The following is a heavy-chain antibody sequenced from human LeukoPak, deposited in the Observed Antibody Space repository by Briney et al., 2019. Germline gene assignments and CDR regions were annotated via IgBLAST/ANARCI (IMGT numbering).Heavy chain of an antibody. CDR2: IYHSGST. Sequence: SETLSLTCTVSGGSISSGGYYWSWIRQPPGKGLEWIGYIYHSGSTYYNPSLKSRVTISVDRSKNQFSLKLSSVTAADTAVYYCARSSGSYPFDYWGQGTLVTVSS. CDR3: ARSSGSYPFDY. D-gene: IGHD1-26*01. CDR1: GGSISSGGYY. J-gene: IGHJ4*02. V-gene: IGHV4-30-2*01.